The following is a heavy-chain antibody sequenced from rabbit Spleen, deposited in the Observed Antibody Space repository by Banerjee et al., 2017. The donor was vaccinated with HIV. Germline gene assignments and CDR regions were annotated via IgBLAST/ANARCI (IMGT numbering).Heavy chain of an antibody. Sequence: QEQLEESGGGLVKPGTSLTLTCTASGFSFSSSYDMCWVRQAPGKGLEWIACIDSGSSGFTYYATWAKGRFTCSKTSSTTVTLQMTRLTAADTATYFCARDTSSSFSSYGMDLWGQGTLVTVS. CDR2: IDSGSSGFT. CDR1: GFSFSSSYD. CDR3: ARDTSSSFSSYGMDL. D-gene: IGHD1-1*01. J-gene: IGHJ6*01. V-gene: IGHV1S45*01.